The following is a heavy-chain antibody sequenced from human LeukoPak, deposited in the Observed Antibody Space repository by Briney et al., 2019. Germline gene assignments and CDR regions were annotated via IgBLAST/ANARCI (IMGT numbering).Heavy chain of an antibody. Sequence: ASVTVSCKASGYTFTGYYIHWVRQAPGQGLEWMGWIYPYSGDTNYAQNFQGRVTMTRDASISTAYMELSSLKSDDSAVYYCARDRNSGSSLDIWGQGTMLTVSS. J-gene: IGHJ3*02. CDR3: ARDRNSGSSLDI. CDR1: GYTFTGYY. V-gene: IGHV1-2*02. D-gene: IGHD6-6*01. CDR2: IYPYSGDT.